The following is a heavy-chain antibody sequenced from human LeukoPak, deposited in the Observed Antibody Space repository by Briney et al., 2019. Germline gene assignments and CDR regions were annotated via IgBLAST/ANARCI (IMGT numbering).Heavy chain of an antibody. J-gene: IGHJ5*02. Sequence: GGSLRLSCSMSGFDFENYGMHWFRQRPGKGLEWVSSITWNTGNLGYGDSVEGRFTVSRDNARNSVYLQMSSLRPEDTAVYYCMSGYGWFDPWGQGTLVTVSS. V-gene: IGHV3-9*01. CDR1: GFDFENYG. CDR2: ITWNTGNL. D-gene: IGHD5-12*01. CDR3: MSGYGWFDP.